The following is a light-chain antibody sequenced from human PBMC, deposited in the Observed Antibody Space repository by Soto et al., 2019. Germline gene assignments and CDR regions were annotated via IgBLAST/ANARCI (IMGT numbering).Light chain of an antibody. CDR2: GAS. Sequence: DIQMTQSPSSLSVSIGDRVTITCRASQSISTYLNWYEQKPGKAPNLLIYGASTLQSGVPSRFSGGGSGTYFTLTISGLQPEDFGSYYCQQSYTSPVTFGGGPRWRSN. CDR3: QQSYTSPVT. CDR1: QSISTY. J-gene: IGKJ4*01. V-gene: IGKV1-39*01.